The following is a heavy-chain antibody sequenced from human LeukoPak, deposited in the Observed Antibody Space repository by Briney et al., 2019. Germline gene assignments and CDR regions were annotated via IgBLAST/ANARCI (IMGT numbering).Heavy chain of an antibody. J-gene: IGHJ3*02. D-gene: IGHD6-19*01. CDR1: GYSFTSYW. CDR3: ARFIAVAFDAFDI. CDR2: IYPGDSDT. V-gene: IGHV5-51*01. Sequence: GESLKISCKGSGYSFTSYWIGWVRQMPGKGLEWMGIIYPGDSDTRYSPSFQGQVTISADKSISTAYLQWSSLKASDTAMYYCARFIAVAFDAFDIWGQGTMVTVSS.